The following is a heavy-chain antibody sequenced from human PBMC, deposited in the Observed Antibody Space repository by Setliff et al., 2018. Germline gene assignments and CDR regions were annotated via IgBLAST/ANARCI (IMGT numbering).Heavy chain of an antibody. J-gene: IGHJ4*02. D-gene: IGHD6-19*01. Sequence: GESLKISCKGSGYSFSNFWIGWVRQMPGKGLEWMGIIYPGDSHTRYGPSFQGQVTMSADKSINTAYLQWSNLKASDTAIYYCARQAGNSNIDYWGRGTLVTVSS. CDR3: ARQAGNSNIDY. CDR2: IYPGDSHT. V-gene: IGHV5-51*01. CDR1: GYSFSNFW.